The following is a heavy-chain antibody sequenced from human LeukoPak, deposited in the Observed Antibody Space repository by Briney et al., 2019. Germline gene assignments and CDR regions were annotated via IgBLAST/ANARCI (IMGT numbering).Heavy chain of an antibody. J-gene: IGHJ5*02. Sequence: GRSLRLSCEASGFTFSSYGMHWVRQAPGKGLEWVAVIWYDGSNKYYADSVKGRFTISRDNSKSTLYLQMNSLRAEDTAVYYCARGVGFGELLTSWGQGTLVTVSS. CDR2: IWYDGSNK. V-gene: IGHV3-33*01. D-gene: IGHD3-10*01. CDR1: GFTFSSYG. CDR3: ARGVGFGELLTS.